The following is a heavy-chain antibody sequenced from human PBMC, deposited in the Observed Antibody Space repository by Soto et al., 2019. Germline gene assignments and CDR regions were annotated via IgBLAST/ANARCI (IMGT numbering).Heavy chain of an antibody. V-gene: IGHV3-21*01. CDR2: ISSSSSYI. CDR1: GFTFSSYS. CDR3: ARDSQNYGDNAESGYYMDV. Sequence: GGSLRLSCAASGFTFSSYSMNWVRQAPGKGLEWVSSISSSSSYIYYADSVKGRFTISRDNAKNSLYLQMNSLRAEDTAVYYCARDSQNYGDNAESGYYMDVWGKGTTVTVSS. J-gene: IGHJ6*03. D-gene: IGHD4-17*01.